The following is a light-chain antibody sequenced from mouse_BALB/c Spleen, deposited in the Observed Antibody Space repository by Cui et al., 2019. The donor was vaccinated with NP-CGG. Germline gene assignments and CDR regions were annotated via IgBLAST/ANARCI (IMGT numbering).Light chain of an antibody. Sequence: QAVLTQEPVPTPSHGVTVTLACRSSTGAVTTSNYANWVQEKPDHLFTGLIGGTNNRAPGVPARFSGSLIGDKAALTITGAQTEDEAIYFCALWYSNHWVFGGGTKLTVL. J-gene: IGLJ1*01. CDR1: TGAVTTSNY. V-gene: IGLV1*01. CDR3: ALWYSNHWV. CDR2: GTN.